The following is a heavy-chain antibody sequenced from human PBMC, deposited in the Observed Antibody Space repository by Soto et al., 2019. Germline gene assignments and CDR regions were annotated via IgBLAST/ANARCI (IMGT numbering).Heavy chain of an antibody. Sequence: QVQLQQWGAGLLKPSETLSLTCAVYGGSFSGYYWSWIRQPPGKGLEWIGEINHSGSTNYNPSLKSRVTISADTSKNQFSLKLSSVTAADTAVYYCARRRGGYCSGGSCPFDYWGQGTLVTVSS. V-gene: IGHV4-34*01. CDR3: ARRRGGYCSGGSCPFDY. CDR2: INHSGST. J-gene: IGHJ4*02. D-gene: IGHD2-15*01. CDR1: GGSFSGYY.